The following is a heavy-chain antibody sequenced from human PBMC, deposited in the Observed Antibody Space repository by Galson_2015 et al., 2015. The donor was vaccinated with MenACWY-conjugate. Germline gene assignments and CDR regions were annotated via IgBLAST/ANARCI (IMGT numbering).Heavy chain of an antibody. J-gene: IGHJ5*02. V-gene: IGHV3-21*01. CDR2: ISATSATI. D-gene: IGHD6-13*01. Sequence: SLRLSCAASGFTLSSFRMNWVRQAPGKGLDWVSSISATSATIYYADSVKGRFTISRDNAKNSLYLQMNSLRAEDTAVYYCARTAGSVPPWGRGTLVTVSS. CDR1: GFTLSSFR. CDR3: ARTAGSVPP.